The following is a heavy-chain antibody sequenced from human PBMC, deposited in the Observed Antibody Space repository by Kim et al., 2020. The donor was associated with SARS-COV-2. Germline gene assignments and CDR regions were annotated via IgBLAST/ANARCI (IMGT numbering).Heavy chain of an antibody. CDR3: AISPPLPEYFGMDV. V-gene: IGHV3-33*01. J-gene: IGHJ6*02. Sequence: GGSLRLSCAASGFTFSSYGMHWVRQAPGKGLEWVAVIWYDGSNKYYADSVKGRFTISRDNSKNTLYLQMNSLRAEDTAVYYCAISPPLPEYFGMDVWGQGTTVTVSS. CDR2: IWYDGSNK. CDR1: GFTFSSYG.